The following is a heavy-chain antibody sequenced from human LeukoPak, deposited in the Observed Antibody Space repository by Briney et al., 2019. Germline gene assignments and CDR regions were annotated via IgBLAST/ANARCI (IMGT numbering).Heavy chain of an antibody. CDR2: IYSGGST. CDR1: GFTVSSNY. Sequence: GGSLRLSCAASGFTVSSNYMSWVRQAPGKGLEWVAVIYSGGSTYYADSVKGRFTISSDNSKNTLYLQMNSLSAEDAEVYYCARGVGSVYSGYWGQGTLVTVSS. V-gene: IGHV3-53*01. CDR3: ARGVGSVYSGY. D-gene: IGHD3-22*01. J-gene: IGHJ4*02.